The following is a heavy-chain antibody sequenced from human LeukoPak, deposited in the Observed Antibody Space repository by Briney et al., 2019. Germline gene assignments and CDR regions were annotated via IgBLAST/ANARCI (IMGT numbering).Heavy chain of an antibody. D-gene: IGHD2-2*01. CDR1: GFTFSSYA. J-gene: IGHJ4*02. V-gene: IGHV3-23*01. CDR2: ISGSGGST. Sequence: PGGSLRLSCAASGFTFSSYAMSWVRQAPGKGLEWVSAISGSGGSTYYADSVKGRFTISRDNSKNTLYLQMNSLRAEDTAVYYCATHRAVVPAAIGPYWGQGTLVTVSS. CDR3: ATHRAVVPAAIGPY.